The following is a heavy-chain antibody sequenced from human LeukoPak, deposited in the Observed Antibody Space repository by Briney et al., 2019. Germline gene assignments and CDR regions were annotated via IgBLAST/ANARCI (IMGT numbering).Heavy chain of an antibody. J-gene: IGHJ6*03. CDR3: TTFIYYYYYMDV. V-gene: IGHV3-15*01. CDR2: IKSKTDGGTT. Sequence: PGGSLRLSCAASGFTFSNAWMSWVRQAPGKGLEWVGRIKSKTDGGTTGYAAPVKGRLTISRDDSKNTLYLQMNSLKTEDTAVYYCTTFIYYYYYMDVWGKGTTVTVSS. CDR1: GFTFSNAW.